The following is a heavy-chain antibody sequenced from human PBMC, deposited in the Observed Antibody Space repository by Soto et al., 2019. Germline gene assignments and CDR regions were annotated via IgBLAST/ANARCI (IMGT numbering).Heavy chain of an antibody. Sequence: ASVKVSCKASGYTFTSYAMHWVRQAPGQRLEWMGWINAGNGNTKYSQKFQGRVTITRDTSASTAYMELSSLRSEDTAVYYCARRVAVATSDAFDIWRQGTMVTVSS. V-gene: IGHV1-3*01. CDR3: ARRVAVATSDAFDI. CDR2: INAGNGNT. J-gene: IGHJ3*02. CDR1: GYTFTSYA. D-gene: IGHD6-19*01.